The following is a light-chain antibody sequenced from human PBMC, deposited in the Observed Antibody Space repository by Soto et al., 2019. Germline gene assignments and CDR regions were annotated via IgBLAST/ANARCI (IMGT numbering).Light chain of an antibody. J-gene: IGKJ3*01. Sequence: DIQMTQSPSTLSASVGDRVTITCRASQSISRSLAWYQQKSGKAPKLLIYDASSLESGVPSRFSGSGFGTEFTHTISGLQPDDFATYYGHQYQSYFLTFGPGTKVDIK. CDR3: HQYQSYFLT. V-gene: IGKV1-5*01. CDR2: DAS. CDR1: QSISRS.